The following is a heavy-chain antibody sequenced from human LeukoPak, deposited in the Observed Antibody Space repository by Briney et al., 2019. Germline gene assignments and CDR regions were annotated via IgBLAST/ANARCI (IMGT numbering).Heavy chain of an antibody. J-gene: IGHJ4*02. CDR2: ISGNGDST. V-gene: IGHV3-23*01. CDR3: AKDTAMVTPYYFDF. CDR1: GFTFSRYA. D-gene: IGHD5-18*01. Sequence: GGSLILSCAASGFTFSRYAMTWVRQAPGKGLEWVSTISGNGDSTHYADSVKGRFTISRDHSKNTLYVQMNSLRAEDTAIYYCAKDTAMVTPYYFDFWGQGTLVTVSS.